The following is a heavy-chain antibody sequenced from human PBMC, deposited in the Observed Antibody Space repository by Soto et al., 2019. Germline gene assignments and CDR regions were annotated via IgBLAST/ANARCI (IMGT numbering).Heavy chain of an antibody. CDR1: GFTFSSYS. CDR2: ISSSSSTI. V-gene: IGHV3-48*02. CDR3: ARDSGCSSTSCYDFDY. Sequence: EVQLVESGGGLVQPGGSLRLSCAASGFTFSSYSMNWVRQAPGKGLEWVSYISSSSSTIYYADSVKGRFTISRDNAKNSLYRQMNSLRDEDTAVYYCARDSGCSSTSCYDFDYWGQGTLVTVSS. J-gene: IGHJ4*02. D-gene: IGHD2-2*01.